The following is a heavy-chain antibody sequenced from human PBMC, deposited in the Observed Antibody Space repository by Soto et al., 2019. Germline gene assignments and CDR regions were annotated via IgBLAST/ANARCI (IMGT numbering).Heavy chain of an antibody. CDR1: GFTFSSYG. D-gene: IGHD4-17*01. Sequence: QVQLVESGGGVVQPGRSLRLSCAASGFTFSSYGMHWVRQAPGKGLEWVAVIWYDGSNKYYADSVKGRFTISRDNSKNTLYLPVTSLIAEDTAVYYCARVGHHYGDYNVEYLQHWGQRTLVTVS. J-gene: IGHJ1*01. CDR3: ARVGHHYGDYNVEYLQH. CDR2: IWYDGSNK. V-gene: IGHV3-33*01.